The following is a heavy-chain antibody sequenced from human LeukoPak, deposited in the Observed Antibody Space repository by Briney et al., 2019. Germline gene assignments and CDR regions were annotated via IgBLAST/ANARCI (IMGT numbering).Heavy chain of an antibody. J-gene: IGHJ6*03. CDR3: TVGAPYYDTLTGTDEYYYYYMDV. V-gene: IGHV3-15*01. Sequence: GGSLRLSCAASGLTFSNAWMSWVRQTPGKGLEWIGRIKRKTDGATTDYAAPVKGRFTISRDDSKNTLFLQMNSLQREDTAVYYCTVGAPYYDTLTGTDEYYYYYMDVWGKGTAVTVSS. CDR2: IKRKTDGATT. CDR1: GLTFSNAW. D-gene: IGHD3-9*01.